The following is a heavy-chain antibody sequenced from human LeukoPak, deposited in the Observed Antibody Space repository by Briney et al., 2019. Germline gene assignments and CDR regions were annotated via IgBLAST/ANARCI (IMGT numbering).Heavy chain of an antibody. CDR2: IDPSASYI. CDR1: GYDFSTHW. J-gene: IGHJ4*02. CDR3: ARRVGNYANFDY. Sequence: GESLRTSCKGSGYDFSTHWISWVRQMPGKGLEWMGRIDPSASYINYSPSFQGHVSISADKSIDTVYLQWNSLKASDTAMYYCARRVGNYANFDYWGQGTLVIVSS. V-gene: IGHV5-10-1*01. D-gene: IGHD1-26*01.